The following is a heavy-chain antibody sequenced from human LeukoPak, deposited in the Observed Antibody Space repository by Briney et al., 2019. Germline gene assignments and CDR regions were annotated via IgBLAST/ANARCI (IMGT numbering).Heavy chain of an antibody. CDR1: GFTFSTYW. J-gene: IGHJ4*02. CDR2: IDSDESST. V-gene: IGHV3-74*01. CDR3: ARDRDWNSGFDY. D-gene: IGHD1-7*01. Sequence: GGSLRLSCAASGFTFSTYWMHWVRQAPGKGLVWVSRIDSDESSTSYADSVKGRFTISRDNAKNTLYLQMNSLRAEDTAVYYCARDRDWNSGFDYWGQGTLVTVSS.